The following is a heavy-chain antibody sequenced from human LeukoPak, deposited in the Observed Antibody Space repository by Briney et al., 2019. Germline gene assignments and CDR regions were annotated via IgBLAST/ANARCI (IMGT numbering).Heavy chain of an antibody. J-gene: IGHJ4*02. CDR2: FDPEDGET. CDR3: ATRNCSGGSCPFDY. V-gene: IGHV1-24*01. D-gene: IGHD2-15*01. Sequence: ASVKVSCKASGYTFTSYGISWVRQAPGKGLEWMGGFDPEDGETIYAQKFQGRVTMTEDTSTDTAYMELSSLRSEDTAVYYCATRNCSGGSCPFDYWGQGTLVTVSS. CDR1: GYTFTSYG.